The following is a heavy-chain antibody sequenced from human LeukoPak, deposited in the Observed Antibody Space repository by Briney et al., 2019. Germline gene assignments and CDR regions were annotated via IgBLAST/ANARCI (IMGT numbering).Heavy chain of an antibody. Sequence: GGSLRLSCAASGFTFSSYSINWVRQAPGKGLEWVSSISSSSSYIYYADSVKGRFTISRDNAKNSLYLQMNSLRAEDTAVYYCASIIVVVTAANDAFDIWGQGTMVTVSS. CDR3: ASIIVVVTAANDAFDI. D-gene: IGHD2-21*02. V-gene: IGHV3-21*01. CDR2: ISSSSSYI. CDR1: GFTFSSYS. J-gene: IGHJ3*02.